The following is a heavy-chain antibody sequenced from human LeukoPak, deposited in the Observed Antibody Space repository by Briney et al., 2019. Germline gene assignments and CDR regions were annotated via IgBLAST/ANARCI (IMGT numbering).Heavy chain of an antibody. CDR1: GFTFIRYI. D-gene: IGHD3-10*01. CDR2: MSSTRSEL. Sequence: PGESLRLSCAVPGFTFIRYIMTSVPRAPGTGLGWVPSMSSTRSELYNANSVKGRYTIARDNAKTSLYLQMDSLRADDTAVYYCARYRDYYYGMDVWGQGTTVTVSS. J-gene: IGHJ6*02. V-gene: IGHV3-21*01. CDR3: ARYRDYYYGMDV.